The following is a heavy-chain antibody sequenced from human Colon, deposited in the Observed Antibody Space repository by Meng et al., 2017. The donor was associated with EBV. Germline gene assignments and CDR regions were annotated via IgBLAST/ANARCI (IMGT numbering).Heavy chain of an antibody. CDR2: IYHSGST. V-gene: IGHV4-39*01. J-gene: IGHJ4*02. D-gene: IGHD3-10*01. CDR3: ARRRGGSGRDC. Sequence: LDEPGPRLVTPPDTPSLSCMVSGGTISWSLYYWGWVRQPPGKGLQCIGSIYHSGSTSYTPSRQSRVTMFVDTSKNQFSLMLTSVTATDTAVYYCARRRGGSGRDCWGQGTLVTVSS. CDR1: GGTISWSLYY.